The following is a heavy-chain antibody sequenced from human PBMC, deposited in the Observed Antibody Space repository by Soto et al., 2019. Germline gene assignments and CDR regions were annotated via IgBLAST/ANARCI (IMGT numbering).Heavy chain of an antibody. D-gene: IGHD3-3*01. V-gene: IGHV4-28*06. CDR3: ARKERTPDPFWT. Sequence: PSETLSLTCDVFGFAISSNNWGVWILQPPGKGREWIGDIYYSVSTRYNPSLKSRVTMSVDKARDQCSLTLNSVTAMDTAAYYCARKERTPDPFWTWGQGILVPVSS. CDR1: GFAISSNNW. CDR2: IYYSVST. J-gene: IGHJ5*02.